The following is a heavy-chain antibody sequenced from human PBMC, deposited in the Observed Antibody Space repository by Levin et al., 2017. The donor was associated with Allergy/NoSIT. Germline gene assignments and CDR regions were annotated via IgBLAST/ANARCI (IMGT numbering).Heavy chain of an antibody. J-gene: IGHJ5*02. CDR3: ARLRRITMVRGWFDP. CDR1: GYTFTGYY. V-gene: IGHV1-2*02. CDR2: INPNSGGT. D-gene: IGHD3-10*01. Sequence: GESLKISCKASGYTFTGYYMHWVRQAPGQGLEWMGWINPNSGGTNYAQKFQGRVTMTRDTSISTAYMELSRLRSDDTAVYYCARLRRITMVRGWFDPWGQGTLVTVSS.